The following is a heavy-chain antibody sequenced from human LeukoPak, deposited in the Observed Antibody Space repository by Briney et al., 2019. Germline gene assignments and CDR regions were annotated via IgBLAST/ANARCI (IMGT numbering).Heavy chain of an antibody. J-gene: IGHJ5*02. CDR3: ARASIVVVPAAINWFDP. V-gene: IGHV4-30-2*01. CDR2: IYHSGST. CDR1: GGSISSGGYS. D-gene: IGHD2-2*02. Sequence: PSQTLSLTCAVSGGSISSGGYSWSWIRQPPGKGLEWIGYIYHSGSTYYNPSLKSRVTISVDRSKNQFSLKLSSVTAADTAVYYCARASIVVVPAAINWFDPWGQGTLVTVSS.